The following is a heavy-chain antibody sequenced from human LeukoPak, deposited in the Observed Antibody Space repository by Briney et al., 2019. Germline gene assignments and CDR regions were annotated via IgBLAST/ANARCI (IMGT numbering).Heavy chain of an antibody. CDR1: GGSISSGGYS. CDR3: ARVIRSGELSSYYFDY. J-gene: IGHJ4*02. V-gene: IGHV4-30-2*01. Sequence: PSETLSLTCAVSGGSISSGGYSGSWIRHPQGKGLEWIGNIYHSGSTYYNPSLKSRVTISVDRSKNQFSLKLSSVTAADTAVYYCARVIRSGELSSYYFDYWGQGTLVTVSS. CDR2: IYHSGST. D-gene: IGHD3-10*01.